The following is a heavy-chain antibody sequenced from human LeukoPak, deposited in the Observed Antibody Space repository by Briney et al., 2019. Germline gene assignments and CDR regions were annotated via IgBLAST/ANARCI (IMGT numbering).Heavy chain of an antibody. Sequence: SVKVSCKASGGTFSSYAISWVRQAPGQGLEWMGRIIPILGIANYAQKFQGRVTITADKSTSTAYMELSSLRSDDTAVYYCARDRETNMVVPEGWFDPWGQGTLVTVSS. CDR1: GGTFSSYA. J-gene: IGHJ5*02. CDR2: IIPILGIA. V-gene: IGHV1-69*04. D-gene: IGHD2-21*02. CDR3: ARDRETNMVVPEGWFDP.